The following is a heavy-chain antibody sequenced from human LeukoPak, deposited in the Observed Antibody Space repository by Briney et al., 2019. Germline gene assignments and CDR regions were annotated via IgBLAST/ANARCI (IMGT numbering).Heavy chain of an antibody. D-gene: IGHD3-22*01. CDR3: AKGDYYDSTDLDY. Sequence: PGGSLRLSCAASGFTFSSYAMSWVRQAPGKGLEWVSAISVSGGSTYYADSVKGRFPTSRDHSKNTLYLHMNSLRAEDTAVYYCAKGDYYDSTDLDYWGQGPLVTVSS. J-gene: IGHJ4*02. CDR1: GFTFSSYA. CDR2: ISVSGGST. V-gene: IGHV3-23*01.